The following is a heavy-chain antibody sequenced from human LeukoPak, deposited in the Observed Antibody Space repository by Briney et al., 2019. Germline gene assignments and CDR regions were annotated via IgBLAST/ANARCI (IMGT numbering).Heavy chain of an antibody. D-gene: IGHD2-2*01. Sequence: PSETLSLTCAVSGGSLSSNNWWHWVRPAPGKGLEWIGGNYYSGCTNYNPSLKGRVSMSVDKYKHQFSLKLSSVTAADTAMYHCAREAGGAMGPNFDYWGQGTLVTVSS. V-gene: IGHV4-4*02. CDR1: GGSLSSNNW. J-gene: IGHJ4*02. CDR2: NYYSGCT. CDR3: AREAGGAMGPNFDY.